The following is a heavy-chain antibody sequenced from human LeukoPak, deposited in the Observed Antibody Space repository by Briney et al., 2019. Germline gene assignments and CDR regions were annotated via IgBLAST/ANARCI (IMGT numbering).Heavy chain of an antibody. D-gene: IGHD2-21*02. Sequence: GGSLRLSCAASGFTFGDYAMGWVRQPPGKGLEWVSTISGTGYTYYADSVKGRFTISRDNSKNTLYLQMNSLRAEDTAVYYCAKDHLVGAYCGGDCYSAFDIWGQGTMVTVSS. V-gene: IGHV3-23*01. CDR2: ISGTGYT. CDR3: AKDHLVGAYCGGDCYSAFDI. CDR1: GFTFGDYA. J-gene: IGHJ3*02.